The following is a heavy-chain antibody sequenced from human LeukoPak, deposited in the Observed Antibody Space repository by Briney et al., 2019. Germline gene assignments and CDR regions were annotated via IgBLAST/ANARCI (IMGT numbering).Heavy chain of an antibody. Sequence: TGGSLRLSCAASGFTFSSYSMNWVRQAPGKGLEWVSSIGSSSTYIYYADSVKGRFTISRDNAKSSLYLQMNSLRAEDTAVYYCAASTKHTAMVDYWGQGTLVTVSS. V-gene: IGHV3-21*01. CDR2: IGSSSTYI. CDR3: AASTKHTAMVDY. CDR1: GFTFSSYS. D-gene: IGHD5-18*01. J-gene: IGHJ4*02.